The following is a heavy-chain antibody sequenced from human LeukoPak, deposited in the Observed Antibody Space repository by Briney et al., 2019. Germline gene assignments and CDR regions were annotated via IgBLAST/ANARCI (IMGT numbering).Heavy chain of an antibody. Sequence: ASVKVSCKASGGTFSSYAVSWVRQAPGQGLEWMGGIIPIFGTANYAQKFQGRVTITADESTSTAYMELSSLRSEDTAVYYCAKEIGSKFDYWGQGTLATVSS. V-gene: IGHV1-69*13. CDR2: IIPIFGTA. CDR1: GGTFSSYA. J-gene: IGHJ4*02. CDR3: AKEIGSKFDY. D-gene: IGHD6-25*01.